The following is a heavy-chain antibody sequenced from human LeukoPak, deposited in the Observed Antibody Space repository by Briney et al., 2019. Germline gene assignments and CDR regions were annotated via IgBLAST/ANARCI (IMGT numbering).Heavy chain of an antibody. Sequence: ASVTVSFKASGYTFTVSYMHWVRQAPGQGLEWMGWINPNSGGTNYAQKLQGRVTMTTDTSTSTAYMELRSLRSDDTAVYYCARGGRYYDSSGYPLIGAFDIWGQGTMVTVSS. J-gene: IGHJ3*02. CDR2: INPNSGGT. D-gene: IGHD3-22*01. V-gene: IGHV1-2*02. CDR1: GYTFTVSY. CDR3: ARGGRYYDSSGYPLIGAFDI.